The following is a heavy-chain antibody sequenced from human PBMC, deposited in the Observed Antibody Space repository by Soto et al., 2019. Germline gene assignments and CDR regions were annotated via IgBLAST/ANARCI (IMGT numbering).Heavy chain of an antibody. CDR3: ALNYYGLDV. Sequence: GSLRLSCAASGFRFADFYMDWVRQTPGKGLEWVGRSRNEASSYSTDYAASVKDRFTISRQGSQNSLLLQMNSLKTEDTAVYYCALNYYGLDVLGQGTTVTVSS. J-gene: IGHJ6*02. CDR1: GFRFADFY. CDR2: SRNEASSYST. V-gene: IGHV3-72*01.